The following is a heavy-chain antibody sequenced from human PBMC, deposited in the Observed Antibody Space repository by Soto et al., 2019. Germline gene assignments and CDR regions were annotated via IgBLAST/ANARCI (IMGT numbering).Heavy chain of an antibody. D-gene: IGHD3-10*01. V-gene: IGHV1-8*01. J-gene: IGHJ6*02. CDR3: TRAQFEFGAYFGLDV. CDR1: GYTFTNYD. Sequence: TVRVSCKASGYTFTNYDITWVRQATGQGLEWMGWMNPDSENTGSPQKFQGRVTMTVNTSINTAYMELTSLRSEDTAVYYCTRAQFEFGAYFGLDVWGQGTTVTVSS. CDR2: MNPDSENT.